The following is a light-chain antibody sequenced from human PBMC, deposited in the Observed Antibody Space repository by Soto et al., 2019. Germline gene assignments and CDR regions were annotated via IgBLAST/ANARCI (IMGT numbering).Light chain of an antibody. CDR1: QSVSSN. CDR3: QQYDNWSGT. V-gene: IGKV3-15*01. Sequence: EVVMTQSPATLSVSPGERATLSCRASQSVSSNLAWYQQKPGQAPRLLIYGASTRATGIPARFSGSGSGTEFTLTISSLQFEDLAVYYCQQYDNWSGTFAQGPKVAIK. J-gene: IGKJ1*01. CDR2: GAS.